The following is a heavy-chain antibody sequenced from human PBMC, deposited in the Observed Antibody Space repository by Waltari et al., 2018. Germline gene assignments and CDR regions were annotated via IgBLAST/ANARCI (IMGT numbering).Heavy chain of an antibody. CDR1: GFTVSSDY. V-gene: IGHV3-53*01. Sequence: EVQLVESGGGLIKPGGSLRLSGAASGFTVSSDYMSWVRQVPGKGMEWVSVIYSGGSTYYADSVKGRFTISRDNSKNTLYLQMNSLRAEDTAVYYCARDIPLRRWGQGTLVTVSS. J-gene: IGHJ4*02. CDR3: ARDIPLRR. D-gene: IGHD4-17*01. CDR2: IYSGGST.